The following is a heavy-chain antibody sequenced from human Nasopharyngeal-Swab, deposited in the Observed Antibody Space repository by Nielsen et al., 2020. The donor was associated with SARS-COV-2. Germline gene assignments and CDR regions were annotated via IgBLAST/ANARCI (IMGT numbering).Heavy chain of an antibody. CDR2: IYSSGST. J-gene: IGHJ6*02. V-gene: IGHV4-59*08. CDR3: ARHGADCTNGVCQTYFYFRMDV. Sequence: SETLSLTCTVSGGSIRNSYWSWIRQPPGKGLEWIGHIYSSGSTNSNPSLKSRVTISVDTSRNQFSLKLSSVTAADMAVYYCARHGADCTNGVCQTYFYFRMDVWGQGTTVSVSS. CDR1: GGSIRNSY. D-gene: IGHD2-8*01.